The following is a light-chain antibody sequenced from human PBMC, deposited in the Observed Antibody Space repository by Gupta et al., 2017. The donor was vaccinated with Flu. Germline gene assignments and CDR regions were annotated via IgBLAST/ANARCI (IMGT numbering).Light chain of an antibody. CDR3: QAWDSGVLV. V-gene: IGLV3-1*01. Sequence: SSVLTQPPSVSVFPGQTATITCSGNKLGDKYASWYQQKAGQPPILILYHDAKRPSGIPERFSGSNSGNTATLTVSETQVVDEADYYCQAWDSGVLVFGGGTKLTVL. CDR2: HDA. CDR1: KLGDKY. J-gene: IGLJ3*02.